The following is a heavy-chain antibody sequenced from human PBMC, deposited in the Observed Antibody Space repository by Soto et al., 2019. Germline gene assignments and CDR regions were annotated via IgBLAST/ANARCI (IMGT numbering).Heavy chain of an antibody. CDR1: GGTVSSYA. J-gene: IGHJ1*01. Sequence: PSVKASCKASGGTVSSYAFSWVRQAPGQGLEWMGGIISIFGTANYAQKFQGRVTITAGESTSTAYMELSSLRSEDTAVYYCASETGIAVAGLVWGPGTLVTVSS. CDR2: IISIFGTA. D-gene: IGHD6-19*01. CDR3: ASETGIAVAGLV. V-gene: IGHV1-69*13.